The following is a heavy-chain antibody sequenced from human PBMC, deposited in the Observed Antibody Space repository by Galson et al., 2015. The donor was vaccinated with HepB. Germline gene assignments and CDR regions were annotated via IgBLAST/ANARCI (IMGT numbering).Heavy chain of an antibody. CDR1: GFTFNNYA. CDR3: AKDKDDIIVAPGTSSLDY. J-gene: IGHJ4*02. CDR2: ISGSGSAT. V-gene: IGHV3-23*01. D-gene: IGHD6-13*01. Sequence: SLRLSCAASGFTFNNYAMSWVRQAPGKGLEWVSSISGSGSATYFADSVKGRFTISRDTSKNTLYLQMNSLRAEDTAVYYCAKDKDDIIVAPGTSSLDYWGQGTLVTVSS.